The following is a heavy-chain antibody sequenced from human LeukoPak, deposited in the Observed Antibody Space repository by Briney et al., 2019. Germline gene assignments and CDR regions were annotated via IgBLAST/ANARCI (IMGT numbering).Heavy chain of an antibody. CDR1: GGSVSSGNYY. J-gene: IGHJ5*02. CDR2: IFYSGST. D-gene: IGHD3-10*01. V-gene: IGHV4-61*01. Sequence: SETLSLTCAVSGGSVSSGNYYWSWIRQPPGKGLEWIGYIFYSGSTKYNPSLQSRVTILRDTSKNQFSLKMTSVTAADTAVYYCSRSEGVYYGSVSSGTYYPHWFDPWGQGTLVIVSS. CDR3: SRSEGVYYGSVSSGTYYPHWFDP.